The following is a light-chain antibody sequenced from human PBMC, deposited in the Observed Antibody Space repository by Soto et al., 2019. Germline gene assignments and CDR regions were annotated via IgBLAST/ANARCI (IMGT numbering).Light chain of an antibody. V-gene: IGKV1-39*02. J-gene: IGKJ2*01. CDR3: QQYGSSPYT. CDR2: AAS. Sequence: DTQMTQSPSCLSPSPGYPGTITCRASQSISTYLHWYQQKPGKAPNLLIYAASTLQSGVPSRFSGSGSGTDFTLTISRLEPEDFAVYYCQQYGSSPYTFGLGTKVDIK. CDR1: QSISTY.